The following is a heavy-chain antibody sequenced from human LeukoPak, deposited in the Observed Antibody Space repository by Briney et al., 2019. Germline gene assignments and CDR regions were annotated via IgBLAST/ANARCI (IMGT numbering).Heavy chain of an antibody. CDR3: AKDATPMNPIWDYFGK. CDR2: IGSTDT. D-gene: IGHD1-14*01. V-gene: IGHV3-23*01. J-gene: IGHJ4*02. CDR1: GFTFDICA. Sequence: GGSLRLSCVASGFTFDICAMSWVRQAPGKGLEWVSSIGSTDTYYADSVKGRFTDSRDNSQNTLYLQMHSLRADDTAVYYCAKDATPMNPIWDYFGKWGQGTLVTVSS.